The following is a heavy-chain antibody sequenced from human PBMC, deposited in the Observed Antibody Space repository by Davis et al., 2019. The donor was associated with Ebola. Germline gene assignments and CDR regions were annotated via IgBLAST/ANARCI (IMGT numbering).Heavy chain of an antibody. V-gene: IGHV3-30*03. CDR1: GFTFSDYY. D-gene: IGHD6-19*01. CDR3: ARHLGGTIAVAGIDC. CDR2: ISYDGSNK. J-gene: IGHJ4*02. Sequence: GGSLRLSCAASGFTFSDYYMTWIRQAPGKGLEWVAVISYDGSNKYYADSVKGRFTISRDNSKNTLYLQMNSLRAEDTAVYYCARHLGGTIAVAGIDCRGQGTLVTVSS.